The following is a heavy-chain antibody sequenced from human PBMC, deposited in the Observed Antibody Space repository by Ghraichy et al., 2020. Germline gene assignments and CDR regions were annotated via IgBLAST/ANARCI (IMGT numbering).Heavy chain of an antibody. V-gene: IGHV3-21*01. D-gene: IGHD1-20*01. CDR2: ISSSSSSI. CDR1: GFTFRSYS. Sequence: GGSLRLSCAASGFTFRSYSMNWVRQAPGKGLEWVSSISSSSSSIYYADSLKGRFTISRDNAKNSLYLQMNSLRAEDTALYYCARNLYGITASYYYYGMDVWGQGTTVTVSS. CDR3: ARNLYGITASYYYYGMDV. J-gene: IGHJ6*02.